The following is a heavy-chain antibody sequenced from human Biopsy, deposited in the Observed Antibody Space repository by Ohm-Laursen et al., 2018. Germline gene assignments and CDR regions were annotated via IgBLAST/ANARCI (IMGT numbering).Heavy chain of an antibody. CDR3: ARGRNPVWFGEDLDY. CDR2: MNPNSGNT. D-gene: IGHD3-10*01. Sequence: ASVKVSCKASGFTFTSYEINWVRQATGQGLEWMGWMNPNSGNTGYAQKFQGRVTMTRNTSIGTAYMELSSLRSEDTAVYYCARGRNPVWFGEDLDYWGQGTLVTVSS. V-gene: IGHV1-8*01. CDR1: GFTFTSYE. J-gene: IGHJ4*02.